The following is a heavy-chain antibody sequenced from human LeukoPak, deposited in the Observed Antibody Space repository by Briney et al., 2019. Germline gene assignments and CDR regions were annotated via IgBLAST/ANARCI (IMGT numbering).Heavy chain of an antibody. V-gene: IGHV3-23*01. J-gene: IGHJ4*02. CDR3: AKIPSSGYYFDY. CDR2: ISGSGGST. D-gene: IGHD3-22*01. Sequence: QPGGSLRLSCAASGFTFSSYAMSWVRQAPGKGLEWVSAISGSGGSTYYADSVKGRFTISRDNSKNTLYLQMNSLRAEDTAIYYCAKIPSSGYYFDYWGQGTLVTVSS. CDR1: GFTFSSYA.